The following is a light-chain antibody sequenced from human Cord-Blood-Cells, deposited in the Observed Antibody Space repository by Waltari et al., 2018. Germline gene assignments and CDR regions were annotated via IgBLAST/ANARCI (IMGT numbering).Light chain of an antibody. J-gene: IGLJ1*01. Sequence: QSALTQPRSVSGSPGQSVTISCTGTSSAVCGYIYVSGYQQHPGKAPKLMIYDVSKRPSGVPDRFSGSKSGNTASLTISGLQAEDEADYYCCSYAGSYTFVFGTWTKVTVL. V-gene: IGLV2-11*01. CDR1: SSAVCGYIY. CDR2: DVS. CDR3: CSYAGSYTFV.